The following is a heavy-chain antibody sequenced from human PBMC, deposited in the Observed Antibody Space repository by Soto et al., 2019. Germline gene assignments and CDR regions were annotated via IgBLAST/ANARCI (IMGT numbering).Heavy chain of an antibody. J-gene: IGHJ6*02. V-gene: IGHV5-51*01. CDR1: GYSFTSYW. D-gene: IGHD6-13*01. CDR2: IYLGDSDT. CDR3: ARRVAAAGTRGFYYYYGMDV. Sequence: GESLKISCKGSGYSFTSYWIGWVRQMPGKGLEWMGIIYLGDSDTRYSPSFQGQVTISADKSISTAYLQWSSLKASDTAIYYCARRVAAAGTRGFYYYYGMDVWGQGTTVTVSS.